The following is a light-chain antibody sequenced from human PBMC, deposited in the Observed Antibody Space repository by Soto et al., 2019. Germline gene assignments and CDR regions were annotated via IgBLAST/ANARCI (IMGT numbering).Light chain of an antibody. J-gene: IGKJ5*01. CDR3: QQGYTTPIT. Sequence: GDRVTIPCRASQSIRGYLNWYQQKSGKAPRPLIYAASSLHSGVPSRFSGSASATDFTLTISRLQPDDVATYYCQQGYTTPITFGQGTRLEIK. CDR1: QSIRGY. V-gene: IGKV1-39*01. CDR2: AAS.